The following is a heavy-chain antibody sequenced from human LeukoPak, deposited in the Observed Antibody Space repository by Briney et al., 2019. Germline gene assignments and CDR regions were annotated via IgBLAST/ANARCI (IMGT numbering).Heavy chain of an antibody. J-gene: IGHJ4*02. V-gene: IGHV3-30*18. D-gene: IGHD3-3*01. Sequence: GGSLRLSCAASGFTFSSYGMHWVRQAPGKGLEWVAVISYDGSNKYYADSVKGRFTISRDNSKNTLYLQMNSLRAEDTAVYYCAKAHWSGYYGERGWGQGTLVTVSS. CDR1: GFTFSSYG. CDR2: ISYDGSNK. CDR3: AKAHWSGYYGERG.